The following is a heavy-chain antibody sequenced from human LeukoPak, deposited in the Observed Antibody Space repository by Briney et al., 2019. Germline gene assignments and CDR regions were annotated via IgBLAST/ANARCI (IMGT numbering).Heavy chain of an antibody. J-gene: IGHJ4*02. V-gene: IGHV4-39*07. CDR3: AREGWERWVDY. D-gene: IGHD1-26*01. CDR2: IYSSGST. Sequence: SETLSLTCTVSGASVSGSPYYWGWIRQPPGKGLEWIGSIYSSGSTYYNPSLKSRVTISVDTSKNQFSLKLSSVTAADTAVYYCAREGWERWVDYWGQGTLVTVSS. CDR1: GASVSGSPYY.